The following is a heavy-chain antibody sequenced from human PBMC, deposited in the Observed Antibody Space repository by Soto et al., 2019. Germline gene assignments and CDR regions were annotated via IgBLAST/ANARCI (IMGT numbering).Heavy chain of an antibody. Sequence: QVQLQESGPGLVKPSETLSLTCTVSGASIRTYFWTWIRQSAGEGLEWLGRIDPSGTTTSNPSLKRRLTMSLDTSTKQVSLTLTSVTAADTAVYFCASLGRNYYNGMDVWGQGTTVIVSS. V-gene: IGHV4-4*07. J-gene: IGHJ6*02. CDR3: ASLGRNYYNGMDV. CDR2: IDPSGTT. CDR1: GASIRTYF.